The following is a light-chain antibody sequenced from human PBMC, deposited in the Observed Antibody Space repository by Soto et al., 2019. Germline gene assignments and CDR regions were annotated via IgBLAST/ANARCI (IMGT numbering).Light chain of an antibody. J-gene: IGKJ5*01. CDR1: QSISRR. V-gene: IGKV1-5*01. Sequence: DIQMTQSPSGLSASVGDRVAITCRASQSISRRLAWYQQKPGKAPKVLIYDASSLESGAPSRFSGSGSGTDFTLTISCLQSEDFATYYCQQYYSYPITFGQGTRLEIK. CDR2: DAS. CDR3: QQYYSYPIT.